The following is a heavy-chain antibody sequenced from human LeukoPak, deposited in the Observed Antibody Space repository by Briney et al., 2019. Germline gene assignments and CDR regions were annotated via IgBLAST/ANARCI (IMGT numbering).Heavy chain of an antibody. Sequence: SETLSLTCAVSGDSITSHNWWSWVGQSPGKGLDWIGEIYHSGTTNYSPSLKSRVTISVDKSKNQLSLRLTSVTAADTAVYFCASCLVDYDYFDQWGQGTLVTASS. CDR1: GDSITSHNW. V-gene: IGHV4-4*02. CDR3: ASCLVDYDYFDQ. CDR2: IYHSGTT. D-gene: IGHD3-22*01. J-gene: IGHJ4*02.